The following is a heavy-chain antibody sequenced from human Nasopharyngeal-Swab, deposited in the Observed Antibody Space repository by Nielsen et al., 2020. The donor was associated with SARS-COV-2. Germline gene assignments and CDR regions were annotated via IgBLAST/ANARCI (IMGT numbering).Heavy chain of an antibody. CDR2: ISGSGGST. CDR1: GFTFSSYA. CDR3: AKDTSLKIRYSSSSHFDY. V-gene: IGHV3-23*01. D-gene: IGHD6-6*01. Sequence: GESLKIPCAASGFTFSSYAMSWVRQAPGEGLEWVSAISGSGGSTYYADSVKGRFTISRDNSKNTLYLQMNSLRAEDTAVYYCAKDTSLKIRYSSSSHFDYWGQGTLVTVSS. J-gene: IGHJ4*02.